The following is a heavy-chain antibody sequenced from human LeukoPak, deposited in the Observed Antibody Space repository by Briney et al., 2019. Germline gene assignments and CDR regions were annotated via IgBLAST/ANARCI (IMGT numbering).Heavy chain of an antibody. CDR1: GYTFTSYY. J-gene: IGHJ4*02. V-gene: IGHV1-2*02. CDR3: ARDIRRWLQFASGRFDLEY. CDR2: INPSGGGT. D-gene: IGHD5-24*01. Sequence: ASVKVSCKASGYTFTSYYMHWVRQAPGQGPEWMGIINPSGGGTNYAQKFQGRVTMTRDTSISTAYMELSRLRSDDTAVYYCARDIRRWLQFASGRFDLEYWGQGTLVTVSS.